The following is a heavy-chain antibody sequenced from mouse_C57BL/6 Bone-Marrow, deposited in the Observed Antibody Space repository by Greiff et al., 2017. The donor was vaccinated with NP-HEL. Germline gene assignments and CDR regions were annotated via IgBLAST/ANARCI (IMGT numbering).Heavy chain of an antibody. CDR3: ARDYYGNSDWYFDV. CDR1: GYAFTNYL. V-gene: IGHV1-54*01. CDR2: INPGSGGT. J-gene: IGHJ1*03. D-gene: IGHD1-1*01. Sequence: QVQLKESGAELVRPGTSVKVSCKASGYAFTNYLIEWVKQRPGQGLEWIGVINPGSGGTNYNEKFKGKATLTADKSSSTAYMQLSSLTSEDSAVYYCARDYYGNSDWYFDVWGTGTTVTVSS.